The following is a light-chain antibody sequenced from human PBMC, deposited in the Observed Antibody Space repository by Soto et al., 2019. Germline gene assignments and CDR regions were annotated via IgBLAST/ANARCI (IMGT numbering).Light chain of an antibody. J-gene: IGLJ2*01. CDR3: QSYDNYNVV. Sequence: NFMLTHPHSVSESPGKTVTISCTRSSGNIASKYVQWYQQRSGSAPSTVIYEYYERPSGVPDRFSGAIDSSSNSASLTISGLKTEDEADYYCQSYDNYNVVFGGGTKLTVL. CDR1: SGNIASKY. V-gene: IGLV6-57*04. CDR2: EYY.